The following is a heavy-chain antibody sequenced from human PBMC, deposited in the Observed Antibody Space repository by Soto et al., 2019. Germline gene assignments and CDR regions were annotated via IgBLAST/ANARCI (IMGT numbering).Heavy chain of an antibody. CDR1: GFIFSSYA. J-gene: IGHJ5*02. D-gene: IGHD5-12*01. Sequence: PGGSLRLSCGASGFIFSSYAMNWVRQAPGKGLEWVATIRQDGNEKYYVDSVKGRFTISRDNTKNSLFLQMNNLRAEDTAVYNCARDSLGTTITLDPWGQGTPVTLS. CDR3: ARDSLGTTITLDP. CDR2: IRQDGNEK. V-gene: IGHV3-7*01.